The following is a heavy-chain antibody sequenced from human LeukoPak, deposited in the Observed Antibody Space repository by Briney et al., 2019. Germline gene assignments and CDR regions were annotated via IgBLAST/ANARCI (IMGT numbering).Heavy chain of an antibody. J-gene: IGHJ5*02. CDR3: ARDSSGYYSP. Sequence: SETLSLTCAVSGGSISSSNWWSWVRQPPGKGLEWIGEIYHSGSTNYNPSLKSRVTISVDTSKNQFSLKLSSVTAADTAVYYCARDSSGYYSPWGQGTLVTVSS. V-gene: IGHV4-4*02. CDR2: IYHSGST. D-gene: IGHD3-22*01. CDR1: GGSISSSNW.